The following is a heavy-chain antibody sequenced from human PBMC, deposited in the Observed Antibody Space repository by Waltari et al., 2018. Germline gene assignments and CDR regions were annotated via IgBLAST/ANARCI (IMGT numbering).Heavy chain of an antibody. CDR3: ANDGGGSYRAIDY. J-gene: IGHJ4*02. Sequence: EVQVLESGGGLVQPGGSLRLSCAASGFTFSSYAMSWVRQGPGKGVEWVPTVQGGCGSTYNADSVKGRLTISRDNSKNTLYLQMNSLRAEDTAVYYCANDGGGSYRAIDYWGQGTLVTVSS. CDR2: VQGGCGST. V-gene: IGHV3-23*01. D-gene: IGHD1-26*01. CDR1: GFTFSSYA.